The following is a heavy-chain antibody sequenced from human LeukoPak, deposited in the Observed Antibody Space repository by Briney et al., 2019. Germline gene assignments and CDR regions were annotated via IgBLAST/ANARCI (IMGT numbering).Heavy chain of an antibody. J-gene: IGHJ5*02. Sequence: GGSLRLSCTASGFTFNNYGMHWVRQAPGKGLEWVTVISFDGNTRYYVDSVKGRFTISRDNSKNMVYLQMSSLRDEDTAVYYCAKNSEPANVGGLGGLDAWGQGTLVTVSS. CDR3: AKNSEPANVGGLGGLDA. CDR2: ISFDGNTR. CDR1: GFTFNNYG. V-gene: IGHV3-30*18. D-gene: IGHD1-14*01.